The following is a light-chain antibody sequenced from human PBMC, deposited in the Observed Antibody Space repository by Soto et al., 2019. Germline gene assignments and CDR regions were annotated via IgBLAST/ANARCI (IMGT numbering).Light chain of an antibody. V-gene: IGKV2-28*01. J-gene: IGKJ2*01. CDR2: LGS. CDR3: MQARQTPNT. Sequence: DIVMTQSPLSLPVTPGEPASISCRSSQSLLHSNGYNYLDWYLQKPGQSPQLLIYLGSNRASGVPDWFSGSGSGTDFTLKLSRVEAEDVGVYYCMQARQTPNTFGQGTKLEIK. CDR1: QSLLHSNGYNY.